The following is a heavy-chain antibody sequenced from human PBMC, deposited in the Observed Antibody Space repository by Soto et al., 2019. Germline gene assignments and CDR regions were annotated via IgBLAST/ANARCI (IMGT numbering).Heavy chain of an antibody. CDR1: GFNFSPYI. Sequence: GGSLRLSCAAPGFNFSPYIYHWVRQAPGKGLQWVAVIRDDGKKTNYATSVKGRFTVSRDMSKSTIFLQMNNLRIDDSAIYSCAREGDSHAFRGFDLWGQGTPVTVSS. CDR2: IRDDGKKT. V-gene: IGHV3-30*03. J-gene: IGHJ4*02. D-gene: IGHD3-10*01. CDR3: AREGDSHAFRGFDL.